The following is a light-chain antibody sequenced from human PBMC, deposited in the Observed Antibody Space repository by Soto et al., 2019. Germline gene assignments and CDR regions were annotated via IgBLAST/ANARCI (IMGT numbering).Light chain of an antibody. V-gene: IGKV3D-15*01. J-gene: IGKJ1*01. CDR2: GAS. Sequence: TLSVSLGERATLSCRASQSLRSSLAWYQQKPGQTPRLLMYGASTRPTGIPARFSGSGSGTEFTLTISSLQSEDFAVYYCQQYNNWPRTFGQGTKVDIK. CDR3: QQYNNWPRT. CDR1: QSLRSS.